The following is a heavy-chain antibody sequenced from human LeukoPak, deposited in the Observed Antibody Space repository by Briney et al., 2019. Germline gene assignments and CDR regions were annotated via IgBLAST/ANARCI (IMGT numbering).Heavy chain of an antibody. V-gene: IGHV3-48*04. CDR3: TRVNTYYYNTYYYYGMDV. CDR2: ITSSTGII. J-gene: IGHJ6*02. Sequence: GGSLRLSCAASGFTFSDYNMNWVRQGPGKGLEWVSFITSSTGIIYYADSVKGRFTISRDNAKNSLYLQMNSLRAEDTAVYYCTRVNTYYYNTYYYYGMDVWGQGTTVTVSS. D-gene: IGHD3-22*01. CDR1: GFTFSDYN.